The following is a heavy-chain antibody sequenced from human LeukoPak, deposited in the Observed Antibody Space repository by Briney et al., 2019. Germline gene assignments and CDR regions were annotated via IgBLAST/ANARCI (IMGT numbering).Heavy chain of an antibody. Sequence: GGSLRLSCAASGSTFSLYWMHWVRQGPGKGLMWVSRLNEDGSTADYADSVKGRFTMSRDKAKGKVFLEMRGLTVEDTAIYFCVRERIYYSDLAYKERENFDPWGRGTLVTVSS. J-gene: IGHJ5*02. D-gene: IGHD1-26*01. CDR1: GSTFSLYW. CDR2: LNEDGSTA. V-gene: IGHV3-74*01. CDR3: VRERIYYSDLAYKERENFDP.